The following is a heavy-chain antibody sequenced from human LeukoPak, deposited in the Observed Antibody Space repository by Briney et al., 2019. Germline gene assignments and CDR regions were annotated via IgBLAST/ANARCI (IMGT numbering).Heavy chain of an antibody. CDR2: IKPDGSAK. V-gene: IGHV3-7*01. Sequence: PGGSLRLSCAASGFTFSTYWMTWVRQAPGKGLEWVANIKPDGSAKHYVDSVKGRFTISRDNAEKSLYLQMNSLRAEDTAVYYCARVISTDEAEGDWGQGTLVTVSS. J-gene: IGHJ4*02. D-gene: IGHD6-13*01. CDR3: ARVISTDEAEGD. CDR1: GFTFSTYW.